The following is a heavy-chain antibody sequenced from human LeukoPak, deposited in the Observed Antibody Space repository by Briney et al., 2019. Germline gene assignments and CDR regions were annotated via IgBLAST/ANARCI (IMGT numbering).Heavy chain of an antibody. D-gene: IGHD5-24*01. CDR2: IWYDGSNK. CDR3: AREGVDGYNIQYYFDY. Sequence: GGSLRLSCAASGFTFSSYGMHWVRQAPGKGLEWVAVIWYDGSNKYYADSVKGRFTISRDNSKNTLYLQMNSLRAEDMAMYYCAREGVDGYNIQYYFDYWGQGTLVTVSS. V-gene: IGHV3-33*01. CDR1: GFTFSSYG. J-gene: IGHJ4*02.